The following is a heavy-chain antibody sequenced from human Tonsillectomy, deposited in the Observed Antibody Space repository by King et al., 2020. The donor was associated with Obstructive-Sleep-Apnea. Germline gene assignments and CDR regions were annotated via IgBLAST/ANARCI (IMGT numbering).Heavy chain of an antibody. V-gene: IGHV4-61*01. CDR2: VYYSWNT. D-gene: IGHD6-19*01. CDR3: AREWSFIAVTGTGGMDV. CDR1: DGSVSSGSFY. Sequence: VQLQESGPGLVKPSETLSLTCTVSDGSVSSGSFYWNWIRQPPVKGLEWIGYVYYSWNTNYNPSLKSRVTISVDTSNNQFSLNLTSVTASDTAVYYCAREWSFIAVTGTGGMDVWGQGTTVTVSS. J-gene: IGHJ6*02.